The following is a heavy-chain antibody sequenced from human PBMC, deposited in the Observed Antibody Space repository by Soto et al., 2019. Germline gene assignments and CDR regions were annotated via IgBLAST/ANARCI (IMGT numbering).Heavy chain of an antibody. CDR3: TTYIVVVVAATSAFDI. CDR1: GFTFSNAW. J-gene: IGHJ3*02. D-gene: IGHD2-15*01. V-gene: IGHV3-15*01. Sequence: GGLRLSCAASGFTFSNAWMSWVRQAPGKGLEWVGRIKSKTDGGTTDYAAPVKGRFTISRDDSKNTLYLQMNSLKTEDTAVYYCTTYIVVVVAATSAFDIWGQGTMVTVSS. CDR2: IKSKTDGGTT.